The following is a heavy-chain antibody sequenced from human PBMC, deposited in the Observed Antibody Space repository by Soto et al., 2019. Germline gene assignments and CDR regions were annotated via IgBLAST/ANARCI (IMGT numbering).Heavy chain of an antibody. CDR3: ARIPRYSFPTSDDLDA. CDR1: GGTFYTYT. Sequence: QVQLVQSGAEVRKPGSSVQVSCKASGGTFYTYTFSWVRQAPGQGLEWMGSITPIYPTTNYAEKFQGRLTVTADGATNTAYIERNSLTSEDTAVYYCARIPRYSFPTSDDLDAWGQGTLVTVSS. J-gene: IGHJ5*02. CDR2: ITPIYPTT. D-gene: IGHD5-18*01. V-gene: IGHV1-69*15.